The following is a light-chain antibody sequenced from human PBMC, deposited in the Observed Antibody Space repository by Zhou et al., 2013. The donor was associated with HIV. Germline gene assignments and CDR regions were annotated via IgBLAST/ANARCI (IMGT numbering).Light chain of an antibody. CDR3: QHYKNWPSLT. Sequence: EIVLTQSPGTLSLSPGERATLSCRASQSVNRNSLAWYQQKAGQAPSLLIYDTSTRATGVPARFSGSGSGRDFTLTISGLQSDDFALYYCQHYKNWPSLTFGGGTKVDIK. CDR1: QSVNRN. CDR2: DTS. J-gene: IGKJ4*01. V-gene: IGKV3-15*01.